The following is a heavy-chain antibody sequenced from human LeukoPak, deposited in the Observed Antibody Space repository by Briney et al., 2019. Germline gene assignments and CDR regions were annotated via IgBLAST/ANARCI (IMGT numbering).Heavy chain of an antibody. Sequence: ASVKVSCKASGYTFIDYYMNWVRQAPGQGLEWMGWINTNTGETNYAQKFQGRVTMTRDTSISTVYMELTSLTSDDTAVYYCARWGGVQFDPWGQGTLVTVSS. V-gene: IGHV1-2*02. CDR2: INTNTGET. CDR3: ARWGGVQFDP. D-gene: IGHD2-8*01. CDR1: GYTFIDYY. J-gene: IGHJ5*02.